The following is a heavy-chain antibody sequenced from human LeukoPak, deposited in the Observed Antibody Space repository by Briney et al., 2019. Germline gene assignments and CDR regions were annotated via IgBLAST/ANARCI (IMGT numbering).Heavy chain of an antibody. CDR2: IVYSGIT. CDR3: VRHLTTSYSSGRF. CDR1: GDSISSSNNS. D-gene: IGHD6-19*01. V-gene: IGHV4-39*01. J-gene: IGHJ4*02. Sequence: SETLSLTCTVSGDSISSSNNSWGWIRQPPGKGLEWIGSIVYSGITYYNPSLKIRVAISIDASKSQFSLKLSSVTAADTAVYYCVRHLTTSYSSGRFWGQGTLVTVSS.